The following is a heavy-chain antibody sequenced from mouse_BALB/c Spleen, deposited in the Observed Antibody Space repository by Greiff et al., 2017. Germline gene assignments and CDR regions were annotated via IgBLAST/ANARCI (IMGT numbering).Heavy chain of an antibody. CDR2: ISSGGGST. CDR3: ARQGAYYRYGYAMDY. CDR1: GFAFSSFE. D-gene: IGHD2-14*01. V-gene: IGHV5-12-1*01. J-gene: IGHJ4*01. Sequence: EVKLVESGGGLVKPGGSLKLSCAASGFAFSSFEMSWVRQTPGKRLEWVAYISSGGGSTYYPDTVKGRFTISRDNAKNTLYLQMSSLKSEDTAMYYCARQGAYYRYGYAMDYWGQGTSVTVFS.